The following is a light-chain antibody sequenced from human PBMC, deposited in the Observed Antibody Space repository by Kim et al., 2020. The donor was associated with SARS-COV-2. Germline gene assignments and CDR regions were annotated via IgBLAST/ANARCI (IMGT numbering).Light chain of an antibody. CDR1: QTINTY. CDR3: QESYPSLSLI. V-gene: IGKV1-39*01. CDR2: AAF. Sequence: DIQMTQSPSSLSASVGDRVTITCRVSQTINTYLNWYQQKPGKAPKLLIYAAFRLQSGVPSRFSGSGSGTDFTLTISSLQPEDFATYYCQESYPSLSLIFGGVTKVDIK. J-gene: IGKJ4*01.